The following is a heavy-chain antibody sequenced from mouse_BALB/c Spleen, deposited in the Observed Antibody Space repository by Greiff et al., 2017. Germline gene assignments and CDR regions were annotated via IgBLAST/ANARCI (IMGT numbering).Heavy chain of an antibody. J-gene: IGHJ3*01. D-gene: IGHD4-1*01. CDR1: GFAFSSYD. CDR2: ISSGGGST. Sequence: EVKVVESGGGLVKPGGSLKLSCAASGFAFSSYDMSWVRQTPEKRLEWVAYISSGGGSTYYPDTVKGRFTISRDNAKNTLYLQMSSLKSEDTAMYYCALPGTYWGQGTLVTVSA. CDR3: ALPGTY. V-gene: IGHV5-12-1*01.